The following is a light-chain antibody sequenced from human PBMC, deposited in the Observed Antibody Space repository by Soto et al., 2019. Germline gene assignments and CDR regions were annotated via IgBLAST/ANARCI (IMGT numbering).Light chain of an antibody. CDR3: CSYAGGSYV. CDR1: SSDVGSYSY. J-gene: IGLJ1*01. V-gene: IGLV2-11*01. Sequence: QSALTQPRSVSGSPGQSVTISCTGTSSDVGSYSYVSWYQQHPDKAPKPMIYDVSERPSGVPDRFSGSKSANTASLTISGLQAEDEADYYCCSYAGGSYVFGTGTKVTVL. CDR2: DVS.